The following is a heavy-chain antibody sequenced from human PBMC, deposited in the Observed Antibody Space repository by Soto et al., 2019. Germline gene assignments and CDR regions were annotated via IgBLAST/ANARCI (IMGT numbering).Heavy chain of an antibody. CDR1: GGSFSGYY. CDR2: INHSGST. J-gene: IGHJ6*02. V-gene: IGHV4-34*01. Sequence: TSETLSLTCAVYGGSFSGYYCSWIRQPPGKGLEWIGEINHSGSTNYNPSLKSRVTISVDTSKNQFSLKLSSVTAADTAVYYCARGVFFASGGNSFKYYYYYGMDVWGQGTTVTVSS. D-gene: IGHD2-21*02. CDR3: ARGVFFASGGNSFKYYYYYGMDV.